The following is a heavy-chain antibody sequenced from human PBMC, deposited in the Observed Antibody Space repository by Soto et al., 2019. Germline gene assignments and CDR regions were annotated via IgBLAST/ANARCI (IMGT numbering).Heavy chain of an antibody. CDR1: GGTFSSYA. CDR3: ARAHYDFWSGSLLGWFDP. V-gene: IGHV1-69*13. CDR2: IIPIFGTA. Sequence: SVKVSCKASGGTFSSYAISWVRQAPGQGLEWMGGIIPIFGTANYAQKFQGRVTITADESTSTAYMELSSLRSEDTAVYYCARAHYDFWSGSLLGWFDPWGQGTLVTVSS. D-gene: IGHD3-3*01. J-gene: IGHJ5*02.